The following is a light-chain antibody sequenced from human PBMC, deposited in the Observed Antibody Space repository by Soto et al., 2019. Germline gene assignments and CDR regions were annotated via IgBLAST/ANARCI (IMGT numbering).Light chain of an antibody. Sequence: QSVLTQPPSASGTPGQRVTISRSGSSSNIGSNTVNWYQQLPGTAPKLLIYYDNLRPSGVPDRISGSKSGTSASLAISGLQSDDEADYYCAAWDDSLNGRVFGTGTKVTVL. V-gene: IGLV1-44*01. CDR1: SSNIGSNT. CDR2: YDN. CDR3: AAWDDSLNGRV. J-gene: IGLJ1*01.